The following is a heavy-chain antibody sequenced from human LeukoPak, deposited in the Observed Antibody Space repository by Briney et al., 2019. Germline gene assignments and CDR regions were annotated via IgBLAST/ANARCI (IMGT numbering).Heavy chain of an antibody. CDR3: ARAVGYNWFDP. V-gene: IGHV4-34*01. D-gene: IGHD3-10*01. CDR1: GGSFNGYY. J-gene: IGHJ5*02. Sequence: SETLSLTCAVYGGSFNGYYWSWIRQPPGKGLEWIGEIDHSGSTNYNPSLKSRVTISVDTSKNQFSLKLSSVTAADTAVYYCARAVGYNWFDPWGQGTLVTVSS. CDR2: IDHSGST.